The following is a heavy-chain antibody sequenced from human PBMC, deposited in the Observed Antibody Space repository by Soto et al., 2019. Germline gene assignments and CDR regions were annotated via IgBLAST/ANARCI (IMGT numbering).Heavy chain of an antibody. V-gene: IGHV3-7*01. J-gene: IGHJ3*02. CDR3: AREGAFRYTWSPDAFDI. CDR1: GFPFNKYW. D-gene: IGHD1-26*01. CDR2: IKEDGSEK. Sequence: GGSLRLSCAASGFPFNKYWMSWVRQAPGKGLEWVANIKEDGSEKYYVDSVKGRFTISRDNAKNSLYLQMNSLRGEDTAVYYCAREGAFRYTWSPDAFDIWGQGTMVTVSS.